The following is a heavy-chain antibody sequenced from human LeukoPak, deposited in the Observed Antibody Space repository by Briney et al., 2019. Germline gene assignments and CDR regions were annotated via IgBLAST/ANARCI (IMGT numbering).Heavy chain of an antibody. D-gene: IGHD6-19*01. CDR3: ARRGSSGWYDY. V-gene: IGHV5-10-1*01. J-gene: IGHJ4*02. CDR1: GYSFTSYW. Sequence: GESLRISCKGSGYSFTSYWISWVRQMPGKGLEWMGRIDPSDSYTNCSPSFQGHGTISTDKSISTAYLQWNSLKASDTAMYYCARRGSSGWYDYWGQGTLVTVSS. CDR2: IDPSDSYT.